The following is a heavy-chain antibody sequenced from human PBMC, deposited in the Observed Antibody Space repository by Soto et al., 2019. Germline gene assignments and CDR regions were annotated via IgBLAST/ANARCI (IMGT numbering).Heavy chain of an antibody. D-gene: IGHD3-22*01. CDR1: GFTFSNYA. Sequence: GGSLRLSCAASGFTFSNYAMSWVRQAPGKGLEWVSAISGSGGSGGIAYYADSVKGRFTISRDNAKNSLYLQMNSLRAEDTAVYYCARDQLYYNDISGRPLNAFDVWGQGTMVTVSS. V-gene: IGHV3-23*01. CDR3: ARDQLYYNDISGRPLNAFDV. J-gene: IGHJ3*01. CDR2: ISGSGGSGGIA.